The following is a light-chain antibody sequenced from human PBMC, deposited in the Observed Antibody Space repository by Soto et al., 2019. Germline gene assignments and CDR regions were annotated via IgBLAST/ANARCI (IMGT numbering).Light chain of an antibody. Sequence: EVMMTQFPDTVSVTPGETVTLSCGASQSVRTNLAWYQQRPGQAPRLLIHYSSTRASDIPARFSGSGSGTDFTLTISSLEPEDFAVYYCQQRSNWPLTFGGGTKWIS. CDR2: YSS. V-gene: IGKV3-11*01. J-gene: IGKJ4*01. CDR1: QSVRTN. CDR3: QQRSNWPLT.